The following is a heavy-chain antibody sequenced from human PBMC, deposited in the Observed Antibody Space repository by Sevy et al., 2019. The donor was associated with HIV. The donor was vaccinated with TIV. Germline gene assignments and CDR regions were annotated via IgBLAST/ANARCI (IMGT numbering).Heavy chain of an antibody. D-gene: IGHD3-22*01. CDR2: FDPEDGKR. CDR1: GYTLTKLS. J-gene: IGHJ4*02. V-gene: IGHV1-24*01. CDR3: ATTKDYYESSGDPFDY. Sequence: ASVKVSCKVSGYTLTKLSMHWVRQVRGKGLEWMGSFDPEDGKRIYAQKFQGRFTMTEDTSKDTGYLDLNSLRSEDSAVYFCATTKDYYESSGDPFDYWGQGTLVTVSS.